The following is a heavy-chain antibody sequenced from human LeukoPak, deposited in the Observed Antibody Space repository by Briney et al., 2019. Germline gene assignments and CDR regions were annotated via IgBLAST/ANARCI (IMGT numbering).Heavy chain of an antibody. D-gene: IGHD3-10*01. Sequence: GGSLRLSCAASGFTFSSYWMSWVRQAPGKGLEWVANIKQDGSEKYYVDSVKGRFTISRDNAKNSLYLQMNSLRAEDTAVYYCAREITMVRGVIGYYYYGMDVWGQGTTVTVSS. CDR2: IKQDGSEK. V-gene: IGHV3-7*01. J-gene: IGHJ6*02. CDR3: AREITMVRGVIGYYYYGMDV. CDR1: GFTFSSYW.